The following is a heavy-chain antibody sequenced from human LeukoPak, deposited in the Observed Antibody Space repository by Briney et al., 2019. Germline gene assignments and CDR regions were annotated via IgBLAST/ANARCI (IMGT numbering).Heavy chain of an antibody. J-gene: IGHJ4*02. CDR3: VRGGDGGYYFDY. Sequence: SETLSLTCGVYGGSFSGYWSWIRQPPGEGLGWIAEIKHTGNTNYNPSLKSRVTLSIDTSDHQFSLNLRSVTAADTAVYYCVRGGDGGYYFDYWGQGALVTVSS. D-gene: IGHD3-10*01. CDR1: GGSFSGY. CDR2: IKHTGNT. V-gene: IGHV4-34*01.